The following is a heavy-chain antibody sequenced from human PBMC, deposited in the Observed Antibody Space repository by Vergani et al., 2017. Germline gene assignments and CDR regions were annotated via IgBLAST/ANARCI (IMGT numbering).Heavy chain of an antibody. D-gene: IGHD5-12*01. CDR3: VRARCSGPCFTADWFDS. CDR1: GFSFSGYW. Sequence: EVQLVESGGGLIHPGGSLRLSCEGSGFSFSGYWMHWVRQSTEKGLVWVSRIKSDGGRINYADSLKGRFTISRDNAKNTLYLEMNSLRGDDTAIYYCVRARCSGPCFTADWFDSRGQGTLLSVSS. V-gene: IGHV3-74*01. J-gene: IGHJ5*01. CDR2: IKSDGGRI.